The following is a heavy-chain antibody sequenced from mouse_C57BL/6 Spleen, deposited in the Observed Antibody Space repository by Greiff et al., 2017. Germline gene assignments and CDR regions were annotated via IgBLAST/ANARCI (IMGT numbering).Heavy chain of an antibody. CDR3: ARRSLPYAMDY. D-gene: IGHD6-5*01. CDR2: IDPSDSYT. CDR1: GYTFTSYW. J-gene: IGHJ4*01. V-gene: IGHV1-59*01. Sequence: QVQLKHPGAELVRPGTSVKLSCKASGYTFTSYWMHWVKQRPGQGLEWIGVIDPSDSYTKYNQKFKGKATFTVDTSSSTAYMQLSSLTSEDSAVYYCARRSLPYAMDYWGQGTSVTVSS.